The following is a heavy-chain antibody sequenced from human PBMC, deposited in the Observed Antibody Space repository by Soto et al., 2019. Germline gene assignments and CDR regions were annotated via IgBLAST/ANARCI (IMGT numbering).Heavy chain of an antibody. D-gene: IGHD6-13*01. CDR2: IYSGGST. J-gene: IGHJ3*02. Sequence: EVQLVETGGGLIQPGGSLRLSCAASGFTVSSHYMSWVRQAPGKGLEWVSVIYSGGSTYYADSVKGRFTISRDNSKNTLYLQMNSLRAEDTAVYYCARGGYSSFPDAFDIWGQGTMVTVSS. CDR1: GFTVSSHY. CDR3: ARGGYSSFPDAFDI. V-gene: IGHV3-53*02.